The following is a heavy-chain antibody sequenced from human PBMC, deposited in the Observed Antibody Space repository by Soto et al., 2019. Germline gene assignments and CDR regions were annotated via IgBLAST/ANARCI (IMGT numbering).Heavy chain of an antibody. D-gene: IGHD2-15*01. Sequence: VQLQESGPGLVKPSQTLSLTCAVSDESVTSPGNYWNWIRQRPDTGLEWIGYISSGGSPFYNPSLQSRVSLSLDTSNNLVALTLNSVPAADTAVYYCTLNHCAGGGCYDSDDWGQGTRVTVSS. J-gene: IGHJ1*01. CDR2: ISSGGSP. V-gene: IGHV4-31*11. CDR1: DESVTSPGNY. CDR3: TLNHCAGGGCYDSDD.